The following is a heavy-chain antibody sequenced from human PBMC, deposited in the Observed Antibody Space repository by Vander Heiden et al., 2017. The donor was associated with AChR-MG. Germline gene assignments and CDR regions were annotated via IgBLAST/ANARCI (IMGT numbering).Heavy chain of an antibody. V-gene: IGHV3-23*01. Sequence: EVQLLESGGGLVQPGGSLRLSCAASGFTFSSYGMGWVRQAPGKGLEWVSAISGSGGSTYYADSVKGRFTISRDNSKNTLYLQMNSLRAEDTAVYYCAKVGKSPKGRIAVADTFDYWGQGTLVTVSS. CDR3: AKVGKSPKGRIAVADTFDY. D-gene: IGHD6-19*01. CDR2: ISGSGGST. CDR1: GFTFSSYG. J-gene: IGHJ4*02.